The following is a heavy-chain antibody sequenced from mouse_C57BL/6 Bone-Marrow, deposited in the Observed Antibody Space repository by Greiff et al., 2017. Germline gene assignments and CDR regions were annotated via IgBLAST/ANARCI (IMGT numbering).Heavy chain of an antibody. CDR3: STGTDWFAY. V-gene: IGHV1-64*01. D-gene: IGHD4-1*01. J-gene: IGHJ3*01. CDR2: IHPNSGST. Sequence: QVQLQQPGAELVKPGASVKLSCKASGYTFTSYWMHWVKQRPGQGLEWIGMIHPNSGSTNYNEKFKRKATLTVDKSSSTAYMQLSSLTSEDYAVYYCSTGTDWFAYWGQGTLVTVSA. CDR1: GYTFTSYW.